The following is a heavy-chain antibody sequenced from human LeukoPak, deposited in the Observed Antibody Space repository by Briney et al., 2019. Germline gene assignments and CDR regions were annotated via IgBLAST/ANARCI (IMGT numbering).Heavy chain of an antibody. Sequence: SETLSLTCAVSGGSISSSNWWSLVRRPPGKGLERIGEIYHIGSTNYNPSLTSRVTISVDKSKTQSSLKLSSVTAADTAVYYCARRYIRGDTYGFDIWGQGTMVTVSS. CDR1: GGSISSSNW. J-gene: IGHJ3*02. V-gene: IGHV4-4*02. D-gene: IGHD3-10*01. CDR2: IYHIGST. CDR3: ARRYIRGDTYGFDI.